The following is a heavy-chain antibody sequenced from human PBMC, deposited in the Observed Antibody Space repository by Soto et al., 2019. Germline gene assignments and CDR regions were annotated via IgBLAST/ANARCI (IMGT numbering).Heavy chain of an antibody. V-gene: IGHV3-23*01. D-gene: IGHD2-15*01. CDR3: AKGVVVVAATETEYFQH. CDR1: GFTFSSYA. Sequence: EVQLLESGGGLVQPGGSLRLSCAASGFTFSSYAMSWVRQAPGKGLEWVSAISGSGGSTYYADSVKGRFTISRDNSKNXXDLHMNSLRAEDTAVYYCAKGVVVVAATETEYFQHWGQGTLVTVSS. CDR2: ISGSGGST. J-gene: IGHJ1*01.